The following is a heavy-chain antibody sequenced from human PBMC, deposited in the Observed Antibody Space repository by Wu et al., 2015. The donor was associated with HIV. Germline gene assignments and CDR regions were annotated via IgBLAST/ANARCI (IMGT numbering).Heavy chain of an antibody. CDR3: ARAPRITVVRGILIRDGMDV. CDR2: IDPEDGKI. V-gene: IGHV1-24*01. D-gene: IGHD3-10*01. J-gene: IGHJ6*01. Sequence: QVQLEQSGAVVKKPGASVKVPCKVSGYSLTKVSIQWVRQARGKGLEWMGGIDPEDGKIIYAQRFQGRVAMTEDRSTDTAYISFNSLRSEDTAVYYCARAPRITVVRGILIRDGMDVWGPGTTVSVSS. CDR1: GYSLTKVS.